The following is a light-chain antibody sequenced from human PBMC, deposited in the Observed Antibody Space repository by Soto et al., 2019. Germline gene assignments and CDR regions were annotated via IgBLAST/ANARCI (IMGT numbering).Light chain of an antibody. V-gene: IGKV3-20*01. J-gene: IGKJ1*01. CDR1: QSVSSNY. CDR3: QQYGRSPWT. Sequence: EIVLTQSPDTLSLSPGERATLSCRASQSVSSNYLAWYQQKPGQAPRLLIYGASSRATGIPDRFSGSGSGTDFTLTVSRLEPEDLAVYYCQQYGRSPWTFGKGTKVEIK. CDR2: GAS.